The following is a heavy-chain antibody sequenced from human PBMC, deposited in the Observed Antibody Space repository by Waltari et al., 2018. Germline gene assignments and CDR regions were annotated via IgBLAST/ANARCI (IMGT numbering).Heavy chain of an antibody. CDR3: ERGGLVRGDAFPV. Sequence: QLVESGGDLVQSGGSLRLSCAASGFRFRDSNMNWVRRAPGQGLEWISYNSSTSGSIDYADSVKGRFTISRDNAKNSVSLQMTSLREEDTAIYFCERGGLVRGDAFPVWGPGTVVTVSS. V-gene: IGHV3-48*02. CDR2: NSSTSGSI. J-gene: IGHJ3*01. CDR1: GFRFRDSN. D-gene: IGHD3-9*01.